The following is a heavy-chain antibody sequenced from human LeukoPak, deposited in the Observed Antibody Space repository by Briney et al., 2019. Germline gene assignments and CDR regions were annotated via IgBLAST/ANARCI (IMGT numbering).Heavy chain of an antibody. V-gene: IGHV3-23*01. Sequence: GGSLRLSCAASGFTFDRHAMCWVRQPPRKGLEWVSSIDIGGGTTYYADSVKGRFTISRDNYKNTLYLQMNSLRAEDTALYFCANEVRPNDYWGRGSQVTDSS. CDR3: ANEVRPNDY. D-gene: IGHD4/OR15-4a*01. CDR2: IDIGGGTT. J-gene: IGHJ4*02. CDR1: GFTFDRHA.